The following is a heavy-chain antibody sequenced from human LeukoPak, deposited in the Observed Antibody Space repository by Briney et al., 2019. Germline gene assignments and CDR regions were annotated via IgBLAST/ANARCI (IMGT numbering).Heavy chain of an antibody. D-gene: IGHD2-2*01. CDR1: GYTLIELS. CDR2: FDPEDGET. CDR3: ATDFGYCSSTSCYDY. Sequence: ASVKVSCKVSGYTLIELSMHWVRQAPGKGLEWMGGFDPEDGETIYAQKFQGRVTMTEDTSTDTAYMELSSLRSEDTAVYYCATDFGYCSSTSCYDYWGQGTLVTVSS. J-gene: IGHJ4*02. V-gene: IGHV1-24*01.